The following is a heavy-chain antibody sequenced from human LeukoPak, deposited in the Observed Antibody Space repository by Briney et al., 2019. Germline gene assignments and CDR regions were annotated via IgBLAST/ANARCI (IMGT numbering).Heavy chain of an antibody. CDR1: GYTFTGYY. D-gene: IGHD1-26*01. Sequence: GASVKVSCKASGYTFTGYYMHWVRQAPGQGLEWMGIINPSGGSTSYAQKFQGRVTMTRDTSTSTVYMELSSLRSEDTAVYYCARDSGGSYLRFNWFDPWGQGTLATVSS. CDR2: INPSGGST. V-gene: IGHV1-46*01. CDR3: ARDSGGSYLRFNWFDP. J-gene: IGHJ5*02.